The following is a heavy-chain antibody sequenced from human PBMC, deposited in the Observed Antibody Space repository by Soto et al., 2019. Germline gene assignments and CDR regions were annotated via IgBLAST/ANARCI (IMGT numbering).Heavy chain of an antibody. CDR2: ISSSGSTI. D-gene: IGHD6-13*01. V-gene: IGHV3-11*01. Sequence: GGSLILSCAASGFTFRDYYMSWIRQAPGKGLEWVSYISSSGSTIYYADSVKGRFTISRDNAKNSLYLQMNSLRAEDTAVYYCARVMVGSSWYPYYFDYWGQGTLVTVSS. CDR3: ARVMVGSSWYPYYFDY. J-gene: IGHJ4*02. CDR1: GFTFRDYY.